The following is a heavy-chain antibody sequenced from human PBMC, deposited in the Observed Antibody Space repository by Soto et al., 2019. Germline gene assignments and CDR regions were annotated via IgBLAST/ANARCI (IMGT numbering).Heavy chain of an antibody. CDR1: GYTFTSYY. CDR2: INPSGGST. J-gene: IGHJ6*02. CDR3: ARDRYYYGSGRYMGYYCYGMDV. V-gene: IGHV1-46*01. Sequence: ASVKVSCKASGYTFTSYYMHWVRQAPGQGLEWMGIINPSGGSTSYAQKFQGRVTMTRVTSTSTVYMELSSLRSEDTAVYYCARDRYYYGSGRYMGYYCYGMDVWGQGTTVTVSS. D-gene: IGHD3-10*01.